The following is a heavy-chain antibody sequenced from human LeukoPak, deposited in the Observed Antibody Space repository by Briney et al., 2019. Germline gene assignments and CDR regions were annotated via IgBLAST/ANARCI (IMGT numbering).Heavy chain of an antibody. J-gene: IGHJ4*02. CDR2: TSSSDAGT. V-gene: IGHV3-23*01. Sequence: PGGSLRLSCAASGFTLSTYAMSWVRQTPGKGLEWVAATSSSDAGTYHADSVRGRFTISRDNSKNTLYLQMNSLRAEDAAVYYCAKGGEKWLAPGYYFDYWGQGTLVTVSS. D-gene: IGHD6-19*01. CDR1: GFTLSTYA. CDR3: AKGGEKWLAPGYYFDY.